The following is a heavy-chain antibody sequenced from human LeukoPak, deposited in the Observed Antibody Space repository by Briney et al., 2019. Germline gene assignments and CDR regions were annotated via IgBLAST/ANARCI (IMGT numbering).Heavy chain of an antibody. CDR3: ARDSLAGSSGYYMYFDY. Sequence: PSETLSLTCAVYGGSFSGYYWTWIRQPPGKGLEWIGEMNHSGSANYNPSLKSRVTISVDTSKNQCSLRLSSVTAEDTAVYYCARDSLAGSSGYYMYFDYWGQGTLVTVSS. J-gene: IGHJ4*02. D-gene: IGHD3-22*01. CDR1: GGSFSGYY. V-gene: IGHV4-34*01. CDR2: MNHSGSA.